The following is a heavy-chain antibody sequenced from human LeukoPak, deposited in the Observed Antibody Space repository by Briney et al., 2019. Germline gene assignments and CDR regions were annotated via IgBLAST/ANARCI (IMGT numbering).Heavy chain of an antibody. Sequence: SVKVSCKASGGTFSSYAISWVRQVPGQGLEWMGGIIPIFGTANYAQEFQGRVTITTDESTSTAYMELSSLRSEDTAVYYCARVSVAGGDWNYIDYWGQGTLVTVSS. V-gene: IGHV1-69*05. D-gene: IGHD2-21*02. CDR3: ARVSVAGGDWNYIDY. CDR1: GGTFSSYA. CDR2: IIPIFGTA. J-gene: IGHJ4*02.